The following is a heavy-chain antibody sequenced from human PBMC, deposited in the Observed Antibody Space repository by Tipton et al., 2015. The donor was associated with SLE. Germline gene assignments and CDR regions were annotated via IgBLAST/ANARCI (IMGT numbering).Heavy chain of an antibody. V-gene: IGHV1-46*01. D-gene: IGHD5-24*01. CDR1: GYTFTSYY. CDR3: ARDKDSYNHNFDS. CDR2: INPSGGLT. Sequence: QSGPEVKKPGASVKVSCKASGYTFTSYYIHWVRQAPGQGLEWMGIINPSGGLTTYAQKFQGRVTMTRDTSTNTVYMELSSLRSDDTAVYSCARDKDSYNHNFDSWGQGTLVTVSS. J-gene: IGHJ4*02.